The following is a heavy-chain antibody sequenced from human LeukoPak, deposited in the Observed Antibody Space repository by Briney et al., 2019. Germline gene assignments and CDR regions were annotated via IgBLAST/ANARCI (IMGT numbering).Heavy chain of an antibody. J-gene: IGHJ6*03. CDR3: ARDSQGYCSSTSCYPTPYYYYYMDV. D-gene: IGHD2-2*01. CDR2: ISSSSSYI. Sequence: PGGSLRLSCAASGFTFSSYSMNWVRQAPGKGLEWVSSISSSSSYIYYADSVKGRFTISRDNAKNSLYLQMNSLRAEDTAVYYCARDSQGYCSSTSCYPTPYYYYYMDVWGKGTTVTVSS. V-gene: IGHV3-21*01. CDR1: GFTFSSYS.